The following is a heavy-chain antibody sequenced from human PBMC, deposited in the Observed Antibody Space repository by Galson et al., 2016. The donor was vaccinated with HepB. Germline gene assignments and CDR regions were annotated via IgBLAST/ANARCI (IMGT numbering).Heavy chain of an antibody. D-gene: IGHD3-3*01. Sequence: SVKVSCKVSGYSLTELSMYWVRQAPGKGLEWMGGFDPEDGETVCAQKFQGRVSMTEDTSTDTAYMDLSGLRFEDTAVYYCARESSGDFWSGWLDPWGQGTLVTVSS. J-gene: IGHJ5*02. V-gene: IGHV1-24*01. CDR1: GYSLTELS. CDR2: FDPEDGET. CDR3: ARESSGDFWSGWLDP.